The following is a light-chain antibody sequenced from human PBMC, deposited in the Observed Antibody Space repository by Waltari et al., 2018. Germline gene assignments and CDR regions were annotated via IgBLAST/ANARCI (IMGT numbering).Light chain of an antibody. CDR1: SSNIGAGSD. CDR3: QSYDSSLKV. CDR2: GNR. J-gene: IGLJ2*01. Sequence: QSVLTQPPSVSGAPGPMVPISCTGRSSNIGAGSDVHWYQQLPGTAPKLLIYGNRNRPSGVPDRFSGSKSGTSASLAITGLQAEDEADYYCQSYDSSLKVFGGGTKLTVL. V-gene: IGLV1-40*01.